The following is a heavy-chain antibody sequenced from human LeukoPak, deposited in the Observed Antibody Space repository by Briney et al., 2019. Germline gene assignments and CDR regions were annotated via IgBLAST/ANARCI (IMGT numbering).Heavy chain of an antibody. CDR2: IYSGGADT. J-gene: IGHJ4*02. V-gene: IGHV5-51*01. CDR1: GGRFTSYW. Sequence: GGAPETYFQGSGGRFTSYWIGWGRPVPGEGMEGRGVIYSGGADTRYSPSLEGRVTISGDKSNRTAYQQWSSVKAADSAVYYCGRRNDLVYASKPYYFDYWGQGTLVTVSS. D-gene: IGHD2/OR15-2a*01. CDR3: GRRNDLVYASKPYYFDY.